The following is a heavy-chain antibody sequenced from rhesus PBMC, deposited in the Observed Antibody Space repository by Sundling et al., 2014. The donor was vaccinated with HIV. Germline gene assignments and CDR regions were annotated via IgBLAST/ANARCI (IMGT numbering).Heavy chain of an antibody. J-gene: IGHJ6*01. V-gene: IGHV3-54*02. CDR1: GFTFSSYG. D-gene: IGHD5-42*01. CDR2: IWYDGSKK. Sequence: EVQLVESGGGLVQPGGSLRLSCVASGFTFSSYGMHWVRQAPGKGLEWVAVIWYDGSKKYYGDSVKDRFTISRDNSKNMLYLQMNNLKLEDTAVYYCATEGWDTVGRIWGIYYGLDSWGQGVVVTVSS. CDR3: ATEGWDTVGRIWGIYYGLDS.